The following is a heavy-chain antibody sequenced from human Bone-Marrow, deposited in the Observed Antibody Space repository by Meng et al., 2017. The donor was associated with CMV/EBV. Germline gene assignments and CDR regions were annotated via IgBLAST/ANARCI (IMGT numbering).Heavy chain of an antibody. J-gene: IGHJ6*02. CDR2: ISAYNGNT. V-gene: IGHV1-18*01. Sequence: ASVKVSCKASGYTFTSYGISWVRQAPGQGLEWMGWISAYNGNTNYAQKLQGRVTMTTDTSTSTAYMELSRLRSDDTAVYYCARDFLYDDFWSGYFSYYGMDVWGQGTTVTVSS. D-gene: IGHD3-3*01. CDR3: ARDFLYDDFWSGYFSYYGMDV. CDR1: GYTFTSYG.